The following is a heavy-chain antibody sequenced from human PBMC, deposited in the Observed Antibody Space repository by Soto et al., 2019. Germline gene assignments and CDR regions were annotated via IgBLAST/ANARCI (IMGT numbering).Heavy chain of an antibody. D-gene: IGHD5-18*01. CDR3: ARVSEYTYAEPFFDF. J-gene: IGHJ4*02. V-gene: IGHV3-23*01. Sequence: EVQLLESGGGLVQPGGSLRLSCAASGFTFSSFVMSWVRQAPGKGLEWVSAVGGSGGGTYSADSVRGRFIISRANSKNTMYLQMNSLRAEDTAVYYWARVSEYTYAEPFFDFWGQGTLVTVSS. CDR2: VGGSGGGT. CDR1: GFTFSSFV.